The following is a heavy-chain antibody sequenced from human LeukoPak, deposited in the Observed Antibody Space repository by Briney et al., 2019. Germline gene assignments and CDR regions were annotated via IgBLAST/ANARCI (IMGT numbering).Heavy chain of an antibody. D-gene: IGHD3-3*01. CDR3: AAGGGWDPSFGVVTHIDA. V-gene: IGHV3-74*01. Sequence: GGSLRLSCVTSGFTFSGYWMHWVRQGPEKGLELASRIDNDGHGIIYADSVKGRFTTSRDNVKNTLYLQMNSLRVEDTAVYYCAAGGGWDPSFGVVTHIDAWGKGTTVVVS. CDR2: IDNDGHGI. CDR1: GFTFSGYW. J-gene: IGHJ6*03.